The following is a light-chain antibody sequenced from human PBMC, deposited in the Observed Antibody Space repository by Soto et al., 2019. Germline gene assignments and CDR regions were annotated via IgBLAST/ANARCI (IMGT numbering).Light chain of an antibody. V-gene: IGLV4-69*01. CDR2: LNSDGSH. CDR3: QTWGSGIEV. CDR1: SGHSNYA. Sequence: QLVLTQSPSASASLGASVKLTCTLSSGHSNYAIAWHQQQSEKGPRYLMKLNSDGSHSKGDGIPDRFSGSSSGAERYLTIPSLQAEDEADYSCQTWGSGIEVFGGGTKLTVL. J-gene: IGLJ2*01.